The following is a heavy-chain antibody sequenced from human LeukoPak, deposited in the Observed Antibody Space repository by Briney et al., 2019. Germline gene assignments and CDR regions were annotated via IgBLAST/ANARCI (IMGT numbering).Heavy chain of an antibody. CDR2: FDPEDGET. CDR1: GYTLTELS. D-gene: IGHD6-13*01. Sequence: ASVKVSCKVSGYTLTELSMHWVRQAPGKGLEWMGGFDPEDGETIYAQKFQGRVTMTEDTSTDTAYMELSSLRSEDTAVYYCARLSGYDEYPDYWGQGTLVTVSS. CDR3: ARLSGYDEYPDY. J-gene: IGHJ4*02. V-gene: IGHV1-24*01.